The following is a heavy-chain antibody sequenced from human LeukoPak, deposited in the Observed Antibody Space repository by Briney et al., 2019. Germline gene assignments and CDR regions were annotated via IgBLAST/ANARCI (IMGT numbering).Heavy chain of an antibody. CDR2: ISGGGGGA. D-gene: IGHD3-22*01. J-gene: IGHJ4*02. Sequence: GGALRLSSAASVVTFSSYAMSWVPEAPGKGLEWGSAISGGGGGAYYADSVKGRVTISRDTSKNTLYLQMNSLTAEDTAVYYCAKAVLDYYDSVDYWGQGTLVTVSS. CDR3: AKAVLDYYDSVDY. CDR1: VVTFSSYA. V-gene: IGHV3-23*01.